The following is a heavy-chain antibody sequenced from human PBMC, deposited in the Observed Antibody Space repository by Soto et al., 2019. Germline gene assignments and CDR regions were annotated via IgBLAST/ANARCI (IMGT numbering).Heavy chain of an antibody. D-gene: IGHD1-26*01. CDR2: IIPIFGTA. CDR1: GGTFSSYA. CDR3: ARGWELRLDAFDI. V-gene: IGHV1-69*13. Sequence: ASVKVSCKASGGTFSSYAIGWVRQAPGQGLEWMGGIIPIFGTANYAQKFQGRVTITADESTSTAYMELSSLRSEDTAVYYCARGWELRLDAFDIWGQGTMVTV. J-gene: IGHJ3*02.